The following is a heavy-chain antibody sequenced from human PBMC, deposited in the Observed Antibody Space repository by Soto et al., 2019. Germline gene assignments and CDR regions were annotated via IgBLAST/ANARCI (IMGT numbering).Heavy chain of an antibody. CDR3: ARIPLEYCSSTSCYGSGYYFDY. CDR2: ISAYNGNT. CDR1: GYTFTSYG. D-gene: IGHD2-2*01. V-gene: IGHV1-18*01. Sequence: ASVKVSCKASGYTFTSYGISWVRQAPGQGLEWMGWISAYNGNTNYAQKLQGRVTMTTDTSTSTAYMELRSLRSDDTAVYYCARIPLEYCSSTSCYGSGYYFDYWGQGTLVTVSS. J-gene: IGHJ4*02.